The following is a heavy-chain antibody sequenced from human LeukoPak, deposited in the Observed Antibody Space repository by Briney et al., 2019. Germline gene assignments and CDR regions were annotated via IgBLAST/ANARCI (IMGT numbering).Heavy chain of an antibody. CDR3: ARGSGYSGYDEVFDY. CDR1: GFTFGDYG. J-gene: IGHJ4*02. CDR2: INWNGGST. V-gene: IGHV3-20*04. Sequence: GGSLRLSCAASGFTFGDYGMSWVRQAPGKGLEWVSGINWNGGSTGYADSLKGRFTISRDNAKNSLHLQMNSLRAEDTALYYCARGSGYSGYDEVFDYWGQGTLVTVSS. D-gene: IGHD5-12*01.